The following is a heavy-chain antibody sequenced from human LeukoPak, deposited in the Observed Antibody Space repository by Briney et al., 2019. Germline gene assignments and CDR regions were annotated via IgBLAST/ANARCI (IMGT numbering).Heavy chain of an antibody. Sequence: GGSLRLSCAASGFSFRNYDMHWVRQAPGKGLEWVAAISMGGDITVYTDSVRGRFTISRDNSRSTLYLQMNSLRLDDTALYFCARVMIGGIPDYIDYWGQGTLVTLSS. V-gene: IGHV3-30-3*01. D-gene: IGHD3-16*01. J-gene: IGHJ4*02. CDR1: GFSFRNYD. CDR3: ARVMIGGIPDYIDY. CDR2: ISMGGDIT.